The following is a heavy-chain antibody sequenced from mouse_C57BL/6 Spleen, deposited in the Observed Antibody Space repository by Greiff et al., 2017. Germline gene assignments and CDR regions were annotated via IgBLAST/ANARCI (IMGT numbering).Heavy chain of an antibody. CDR3: ARGEYYGPMDY. CDR1: GYTFTDYY. CDR2: INPNNGGT. V-gene: IGHV1-22*01. J-gene: IGHJ4*01. D-gene: IGHD1-2*01. Sequence: VQLQQSGPELVKPGASVKMSCKASGYTFTDYYMHWVKQSHGKSLEWIGYINPNNGGTSYNQKFKGKATLTVNKSSSTAYMELRSLTSDDAAVYYGARGEYYGPMDYWGQGTSVTVSS.